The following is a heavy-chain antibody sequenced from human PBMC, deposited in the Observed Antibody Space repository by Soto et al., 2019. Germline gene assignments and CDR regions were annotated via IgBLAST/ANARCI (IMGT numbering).Heavy chain of an antibody. Sequence: EVQLLESGGGLVHPGGSLRLSCGASGFTFSTYAMNWVRQAPGKGLEWVSGISAGGGTTYYADSVKGRFTISRNNSKKPLYLQMNSLRAEDTAVYYCAKGVDCSSTSCYRSAFDIWGQGKMVTVSS. CDR1: GFTFSTYA. J-gene: IGHJ3*02. CDR3: AKGVDCSSTSCYRSAFDI. D-gene: IGHD2-2*01. V-gene: IGHV3-23*01. CDR2: ISAGGGTT.